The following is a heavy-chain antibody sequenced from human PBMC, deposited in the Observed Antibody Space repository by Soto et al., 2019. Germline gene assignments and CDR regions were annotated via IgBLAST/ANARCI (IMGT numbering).Heavy chain of an antibody. J-gene: IGHJ6*02. CDR2: ISSSSSYI. D-gene: IGHD3-10*01. CDR1: GFTFSSYS. V-gene: IGHV3-21*01. CDR3: AREGYYGSGSYLYYYYYGMDV. Sequence: GGSLRLSCAASGFTFSSYSMNWVRQAPGKGLEWVSSISSSSSYIYYADSVKGRFTISRDNAKNSLYLQMNSLRAEDTAVYYCAREGYYGSGSYLYYYYYGMDVWGQGTTVTVSS.